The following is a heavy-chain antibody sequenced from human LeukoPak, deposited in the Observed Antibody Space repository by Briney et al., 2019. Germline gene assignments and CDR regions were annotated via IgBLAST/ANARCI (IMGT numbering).Heavy chain of an antibody. D-gene: IGHD4-23*01. CDR2: IYTGDCGT. J-gene: IGHJ3*02. V-gene: IGHV5-51*01. Sequence: GTSLQISCEGAGSICTSYWIGGGRRLPGKGREGMGIIYTGDCGTRYSPALQGQVTITAEKSTSTAYLQWSSLRASDTAMYYCARHHFTVVTPRDAFDIWGQGTMVTVPS. CDR3: ARHHFTVVTPRDAFDI. CDR1: GSICTSYW.